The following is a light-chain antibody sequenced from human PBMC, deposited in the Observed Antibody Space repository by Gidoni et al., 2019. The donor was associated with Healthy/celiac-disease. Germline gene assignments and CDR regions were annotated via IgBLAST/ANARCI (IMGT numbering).Light chain of an antibody. Sequence: IVLTQSPGTLSLSPGERATLSCRASQSVSSSYLAWYQQKPGQAPRLLSYGASSRATGIPDRFSGSVSGTDFTLTISRLEPEDFAVYYCQQYGSSPPLTFGGGTKVEIK. CDR2: GAS. V-gene: IGKV3-20*01. J-gene: IGKJ4*01. CDR1: QSVSSSY. CDR3: QQYGSSPPLT.